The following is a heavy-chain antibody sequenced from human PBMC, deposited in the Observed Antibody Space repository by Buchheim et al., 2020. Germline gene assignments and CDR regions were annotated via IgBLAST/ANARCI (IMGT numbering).Heavy chain of an antibody. CDR2: IWFDGSNK. CDR3: ARDGSGTYYGALFN. V-gene: IGHV3-33*01. J-gene: IGHJ4*02. CDR1: GFTFSSYG. D-gene: IGHD1-26*01. Sequence: QVQLVESGGGVVQPGRSLRLSCAASGFTFSSYGMHWVRQAPGKGLEWVAVIWFDGSNKYYVDSVKGRFTISRDNSKNTLYLQMKSLRAEDTAVYYCARDGSGTYYGALFNWGQGTL.